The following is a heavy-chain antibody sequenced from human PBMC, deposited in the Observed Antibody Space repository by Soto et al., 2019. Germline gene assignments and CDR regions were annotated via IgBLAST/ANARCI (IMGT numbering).Heavy chain of an antibody. J-gene: IGHJ4*02. V-gene: IGHV1-18*01. CDR1: GYTFTSYG. Sequence: QVQLVQSGAEVKKPGASVKVSCKASGYTFTSYGISWVRQAPGQGLEGMGWISAYNGNTNYAQKLQGRVTMTTDTSTSTAYMELRSLRSDDTAVYYCARGGDFVVVVAATPYYFDYWGQGTLVTVSS. D-gene: IGHD2-15*01. CDR2: ISAYNGNT. CDR3: ARGGDFVVVVAATPYYFDY.